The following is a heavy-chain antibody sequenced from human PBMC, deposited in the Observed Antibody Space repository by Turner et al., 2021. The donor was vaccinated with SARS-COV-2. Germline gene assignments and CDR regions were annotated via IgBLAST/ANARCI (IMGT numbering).Heavy chain of an antibody. Sequence: EVQLVQSGGGLVQPGGSLRLPGTASGFTVSNNYMSWVRQGPGKGLEWVSLICSGGTTKYADSVKGRFTISRDNSKNTLYLQMNSLRAEDTAVYYCARGEIRGVTGDYWGRGTLVTVSS. CDR2: ICSGGTT. CDR3: ARGEIRGVTGDY. D-gene: IGHD3-10*01. V-gene: IGHV3-66*01. J-gene: IGHJ4*02. CDR1: GFTVSNNY.